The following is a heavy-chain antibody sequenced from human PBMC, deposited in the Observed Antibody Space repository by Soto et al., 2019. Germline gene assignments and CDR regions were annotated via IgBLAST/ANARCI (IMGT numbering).Heavy chain of an antibody. CDR1: GFSLSTSGVG. Sequence: QITLKESGPTLVKPTQTLTLTCTFSGFSLSTSGVGVGWIRQPPGKALEWLALIYWDDDKRYSPSLKSRLTIPPYTPKNPMALTLTHMAPVDTATDYCAHTTHRGILWFGERGGHGDSSDGTDVWGQGTTATVSS. D-gene: IGHD3-10*01. CDR3: AHTTHRGILWFGERGGHGDSSDGTDV. J-gene: IGHJ6*02. V-gene: IGHV2-5*02. CDR2: IYWDDDK.